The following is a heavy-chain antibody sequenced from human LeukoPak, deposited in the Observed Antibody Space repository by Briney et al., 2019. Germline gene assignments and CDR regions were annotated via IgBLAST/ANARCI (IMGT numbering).Heavy chain of an antibody. CDR3: AKDLGFGSGWYGETY. CDR1: GFTFSSYA. D-gene: IGHD6-19*01. J-gene: IGHJ4*02. CDR2: ISGSGGST. V-gene: IGHV3-23*01. Sequence: GGSLRLSCAASGFTFSSYAMSWASHAPGKGLEWVSAISGSGGSTYHADSVKGRFTISRDNSKNTLYLQKNSLRAEDTAVYYCAKDLGFGSGWYGETYWGQGTLVTVSS.